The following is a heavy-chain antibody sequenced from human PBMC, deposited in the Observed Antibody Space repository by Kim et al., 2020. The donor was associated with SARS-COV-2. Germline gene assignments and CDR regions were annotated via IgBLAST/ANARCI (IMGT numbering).Heavy chain of an antibody. CDR2: IYSGGST. CDR1: GFTVSSNY. J-gene: IGHJ5*02. CDR3: ARGGSKYNWNYGRWFDP. V-gene: IGHV3-66*01. D-gene: IGHD1-7*01. Sequence: GGSLRLSCAASGFTVSSNYMSWVRQAPGKGLEWVSVIYSGGSTYYADSVKGRFTISRDNSKNTLYLQMNSLRAEDTAVYYCARGGSKYNWNYGRWFDPWGQGTLVTVSS.